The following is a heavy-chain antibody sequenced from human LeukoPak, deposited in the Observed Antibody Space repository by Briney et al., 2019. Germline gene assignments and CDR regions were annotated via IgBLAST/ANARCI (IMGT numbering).Heavy chain of an antibody. CDR3: ARASPVAGRREYYFDY. CDR1: GGSISSSNW. V-gene: IGHV4-4*02. D-gene: IGHD6-19*01. CDR2: IYHSGST. Sequence: PSETLSLTCAVSGGSISSSNWWSWVRQPPGKGLEWIGEIYHSGSTNYNPSLKSRVTISVDKPKNQFSLKLSSVTAADTAVYYCARASPVAGRREYYFDYWGQGTLVTVSS. J-gene: IGHJ4*02.